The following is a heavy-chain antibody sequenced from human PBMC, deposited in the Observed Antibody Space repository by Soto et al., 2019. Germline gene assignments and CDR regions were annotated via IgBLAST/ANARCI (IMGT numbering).Heavy chain of an antibody. CDR2: IWYDGSNK. V-gene: IGHV3-33*01. CDR1: GFTFSSYG. D-gene: IGHD1-26*01. Sequence: QVQLVESGGGVVQPGRSLRLSCAASGFTFSSYGMHWVRQAPGKGLEWVAVIWYDGSNKYYADSVKGRFTIARDNSKNTLYLQMNSLRAEDTAVYYCASDNIEGWELPQHFDYWGQGTLVTVSS. CDR3: ASDNIEGWELPQHFDY. J-gene: IGHJ4*02.